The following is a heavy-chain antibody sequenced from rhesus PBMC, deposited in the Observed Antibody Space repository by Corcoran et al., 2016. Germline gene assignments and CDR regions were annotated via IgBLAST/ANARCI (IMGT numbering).Heavy chain of an antibody. Sequence: QVQLQESGPGLVKPSETLSLTCAVSGGSISSSNWGSWSRQPPGKGLEWIGGIYSNTESTNYHPSLKNRVTISKDTSKNQFSLKLSSVTAADTAVYYCAREGSHGVLDYWGQGVLVTVSS. CDR1: GGSISSSNW. CDR2: IYSNTEST. J-gene: IGHJ4*01. D-gene: IGHD3-34*01. V-gene: IGHV4S12*01. CDR3: AREGSHGVLDY.